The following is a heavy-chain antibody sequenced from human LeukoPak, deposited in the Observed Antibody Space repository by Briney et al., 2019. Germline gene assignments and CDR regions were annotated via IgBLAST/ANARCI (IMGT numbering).Heavy chain of an antibody. CDR1: GGFISSYY. CDR3: ARAVGRYCSSTSCYHFDY. CDR2: IYYSGST. Sequence: TSETLSLTCTVSGGFISSYYWSWIRQPPGKGLEWIGYIYYSGSTNYNPSLKSRVTISVDTSKNQFSLKLSSVTAADTAVYYCARAVGRYCSSTSCYHFDYWGQGTLVTVSS. V-gene: IGHV4-59*01. J-gene: IGHJ4*02. D-gene: IGHD2-2*01.